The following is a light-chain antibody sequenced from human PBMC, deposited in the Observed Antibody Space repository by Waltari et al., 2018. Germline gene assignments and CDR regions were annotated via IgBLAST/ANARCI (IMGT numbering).Light chain of an antibody. V-gene: IGLV2-23*02. CDR3: CSYAGSAVSV. CDR2: DVD. CDR1: ISHIAKYNP. J-gene: IGLJ3*02. Sequence: QSALTQTATVSVSPGQSITISCRGSISHIAKYNPVSWYQQHPGTAPTLIVYDVDKRPSGVSNRFSGSKSGNTAFLTISGLQTADEADYYCCSYAGSAVSVFGGGTKLTVL.